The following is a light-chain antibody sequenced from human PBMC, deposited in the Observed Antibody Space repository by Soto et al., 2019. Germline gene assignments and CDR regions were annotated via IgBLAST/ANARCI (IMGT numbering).Light chain of an antibody. CDR2: AAS. Sequence: DIQLTQSPSFLSASVGDRVTITCRASQGISSSLAWYQQKPGKAPKLLIYAASTLQSGVPSRFSGSGSGTECTLTISSLQPEDFATYYCQQLNSYPLFGPGTKVDIK. V-gene: IGKV1-9*01. J-gene: IGKJ3*01. CDR3: QQLNSYPL. CDR1: QGISSS.